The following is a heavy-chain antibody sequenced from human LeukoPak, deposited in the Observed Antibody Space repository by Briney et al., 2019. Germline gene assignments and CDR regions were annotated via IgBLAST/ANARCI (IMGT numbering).Heavy chain of an antibody. CDR2: IYYSGST. Sequence: ASETLSLTCTVSGGSISSYYWSWIRQPPGKGLEWIGYIYYSGSTNYNPSLKSRDSISVDTSKNQFSLKLSSVTAADTAVYYCARLPYLDAFDIWGQGTMVTVSS. V-gene: IGHV4-59*08. J-gene: IGHJ3*02. CDR1: GGSISSYY. CDR3: ARLPYLDAFDI.